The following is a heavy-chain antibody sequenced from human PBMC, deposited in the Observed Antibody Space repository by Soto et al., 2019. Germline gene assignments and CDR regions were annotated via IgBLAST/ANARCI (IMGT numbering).Heavy chain of an antibody. V-gene: IGHV4-39*01. D-gene: IGHD3-9*01. Sequence: SETLSLTCTVSGGSISSSSYYWGWIRQPPGKGLEWIGSIYYSGSTYYNPSLKSRVTISVDTSKNQFSLKLSSVTAADTAVYYCAITPSYYDILTGPFDYWGQGTLVTVSS. J-gene: IGHJ4*02. CDR2: IYYSGST. CDR1: GGSISSSSYY. CDR3: AITPSYYDILTGPFDY.